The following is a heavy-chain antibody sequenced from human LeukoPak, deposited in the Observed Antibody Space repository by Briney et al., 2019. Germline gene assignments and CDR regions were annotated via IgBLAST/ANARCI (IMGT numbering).Heavy chain of an antibody. CDR3: ARTPYGSGTQDWYFDL. Sequence: SETLSLTCPVSGFSISSASYFWGWIRHPPGKGLEWIGTIYYSGSTNYNASLKSRVTISVDRSKNQFSLKLSSVTAADTAVYYCARTPYGSGTQDWYFDLWGRGTLVTVSS. CDR2: IYYSGST. CDR1: GFSISSASYF. V-gene: IGHV4-39*07. J-gene: IGHJ2*01. D-gene: IGHD3-10*01.